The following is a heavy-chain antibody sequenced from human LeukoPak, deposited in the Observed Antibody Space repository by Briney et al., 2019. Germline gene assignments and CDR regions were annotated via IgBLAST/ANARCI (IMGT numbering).Heavy chain of an antibody. D-gene: IGHD3-16*01. CDR3: ARDLITFGGAIRL. V-gene: IGHV3-48*03. J-gene: IGHJ4*02. Sequence: GGSLRLSCAASGFTFSSYEMNWVRQAPGKGLEWVSYISSSGSTIYYADSVKGRFTISRDNAKNSLYLQMNSLRAEDTAVYYCARDLITFGGAIRLWGQGTLVTVSS. CDR1: GFTFSSYE. CDR2: ISSSGSTI.